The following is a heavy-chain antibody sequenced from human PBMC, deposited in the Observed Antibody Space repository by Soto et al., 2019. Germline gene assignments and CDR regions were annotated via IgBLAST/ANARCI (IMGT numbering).Heavy chain of an antibody. V-gene: IGHV3-23*01. D-gene: IGHD2-2*02. CDR2: ISGSGGST. CDR3: AKDDIVVVPAAINPYYYYGMDV. CDR1: GFTFSSYA. J-gene: IGHJ6*02. Sequence: GGSLRLSCAASGFTFSSYAMSWVRQAPGKGLEWVSAISGSGGSTYYADSVKGRFTISRDNSKNTLYLQMNSLRAEDTAVYYCAKDDIVVVPAAINPYYYYGMDVWGQGTTVTVSS.